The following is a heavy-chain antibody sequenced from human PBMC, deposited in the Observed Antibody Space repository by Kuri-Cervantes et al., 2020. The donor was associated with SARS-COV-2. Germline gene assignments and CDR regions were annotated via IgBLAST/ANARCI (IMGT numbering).Heavy chain of an antibody. Sequence: SVKVSCKASGGTFSSYAISWVRQGPGQGLEWMGGIIPIFGTANYAQKFEGRVTITTDESTSTAYMELSSLRSEDTAVYYCARDPYYYDSSGYLVDYYMDVWGKGTTVTVSS. CDR3: ARDPYYYDSSGYLVDYYMDV. V-gene: IGHV1-69*05. D-gene: IGHD3-22*01. J-gene: IGHJ6*03. CDR2: IIPIFGTA. CDR1: GGTFSSYA.